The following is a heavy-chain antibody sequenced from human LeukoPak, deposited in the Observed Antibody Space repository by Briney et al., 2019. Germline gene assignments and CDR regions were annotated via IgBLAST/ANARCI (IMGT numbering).Heavy chain of an antibody. CDR1: GFTFSSYA. V-gene: IGHV3-64*01. J-gene: IGHJ3*02. CDR2: ISSNGGST. Sequence: GGSLRLSCAASGFTFSSYAMHWVRQAPGKGLEYVSAISSNGGSTYYANSVKGRFTISRDNSKNTLYLQMGSLRAEDMAVYYCARWSADYYDSSGYEGQSKDAFDIWGQGTMVTVSS. D-gene: IGHD3-22*01. CDR3: ARWSADYYDSSGYEGQSKDAFDI.